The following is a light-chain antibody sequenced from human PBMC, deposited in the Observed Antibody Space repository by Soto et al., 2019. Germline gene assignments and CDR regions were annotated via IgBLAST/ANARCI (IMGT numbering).Light chain of an antibody. J-gene: IGKJ5*01. Sequence: DIQMTQSPSSLSASVGDRVTITCQASQDISNYLNWYQQKPGKAPKLLIYDAYNRATGIQARFSGSGSGTDFTLTIRSLEPEDFAIYYCKQRSNWRITFGQGTRLEIK. CDR2: DAY. CDR1: QDISNY. V-gene: IGKV1-33*01. CDR3: KQRSNWRIT.